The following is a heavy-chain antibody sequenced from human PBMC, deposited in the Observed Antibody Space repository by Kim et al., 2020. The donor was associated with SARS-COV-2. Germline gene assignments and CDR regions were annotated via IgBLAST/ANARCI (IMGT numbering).Heavy chain of an antibody. D-gene: IGHD5-18*01. CDR3: ARVSMNVDTATILDY. Sequence: PSLRSRVTISVDTSKNQFSLKLSSVTAADTAVYYCARVSMNVDTATILDYWGQGTLVTVSS. V-gene: IGHV4-59*01. J-gene: IGHJ4*02.